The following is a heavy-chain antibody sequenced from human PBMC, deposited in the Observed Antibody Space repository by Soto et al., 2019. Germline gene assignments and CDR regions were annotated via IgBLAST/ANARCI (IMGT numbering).Heavy chain of an antibody. CDR2: IWYDGSNK. Sequence: QVQLVESGGGVVQPGRSLRLSCAASGFTFSSYGMHWVRQAPGKGLEWVAVIWYDGSNKYYADSVKGRFTISRDNSKNTLYLQMNSLRAEDTAVYYCARDVEYYYGSGNNGMDVWGQGTTVTVSS. CDR3: ARDVEYYYGSGNNGMDV. V-gene: IGHV3-33*01. CDR1: GFTFSSYG. D-gene: IGHD3-10*01. J-gene: IGHJ6*02.